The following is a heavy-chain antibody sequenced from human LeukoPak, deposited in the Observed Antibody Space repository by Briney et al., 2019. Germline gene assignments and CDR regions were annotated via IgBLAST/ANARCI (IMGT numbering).Heavy chain of an antibody. D-gene: IGHD2-15*01. CDR3: AKGTSSSCYSAPNY. Sequence: PGGSLRLSCAASGFTFSSYAMNWVRQAPGKGLEWVSAICSNDNNTYYANSVKGRFTISRDNSKNTLSLQLNSLRAEDTAVYYCAKGTSSSCYSAPNYWGQEPWSPSPQ. CDR2: ICSNDNNT. CDR1: GFTFSSYA. J-gene: IGHJ4*01. V-gene: IGHV3-23*01.